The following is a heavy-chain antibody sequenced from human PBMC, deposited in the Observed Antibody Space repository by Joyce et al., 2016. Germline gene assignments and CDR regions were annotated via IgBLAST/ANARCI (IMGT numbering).Heavy chain of an antibody. Sequence: QVQLQESGPGLVKPSETLSLTCTVSGGSISRYYWRWLLQPPGKGLEWIGYIYYSGSTNYKPSLKSRVTISVNASKSQFSLKLNSVTGADTAVYYCARGHDSSSWTAFDYWGQGTLVTVSS. J-gene: IGHJ4*02. CDR1: GGSISRYY. CDR3: ARGHDSSSWTAFDY. V-gene: IGHV4-59*01. CDR2: IYYSGST. D-gene: IGHD6-13*01.